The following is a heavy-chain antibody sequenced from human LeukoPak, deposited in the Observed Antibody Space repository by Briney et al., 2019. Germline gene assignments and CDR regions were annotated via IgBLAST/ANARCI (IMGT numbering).Heavy chain of an antibody. V-gene: IGHV3-11*01. CDR1: GFTVSYNY. CDR3: AREDGFCSGGSCYQH. J-gene: IGHJ1*01. D-gene: IGHD2-15*01. CDR2: ISSSGSSI. Sequence: GGSLRLSCAASGFTVSYNYMSWVRQAPGKGLEWVSYISSSGSSIYYADSVKGRFTISRDNAKNSLFLQMNSLRAEDTALYYCAREDGFCSGGSCYQHWGQGTLVTVSS.